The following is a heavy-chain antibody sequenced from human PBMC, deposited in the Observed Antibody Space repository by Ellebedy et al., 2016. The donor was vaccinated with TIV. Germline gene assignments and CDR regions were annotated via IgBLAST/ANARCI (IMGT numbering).Heavy chain of an antibody. J-gene: IGHJ2*01. V-gene: IGHV5-51*01. CDR2: IYPGDSDT. CDR1: GYSFTSYW. CDR3: ARSRYYDSSGYFGNFDL. D-gene: IGHD3-22*01. Sequence: GESLKISCKGSGYSFTSYWIGWVRQMPGKGLEWMGIIYPGDSDTRYSPSFQGQVTISADKSISTAYLQWSSLTASDTAMYYCARSRYYDSSGYFGNFDLWGRGTLVTVSS.